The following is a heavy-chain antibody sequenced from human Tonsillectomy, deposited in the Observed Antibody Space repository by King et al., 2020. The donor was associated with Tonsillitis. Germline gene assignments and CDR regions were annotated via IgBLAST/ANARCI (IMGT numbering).Heavy chain of an antibody. J-gene: IGHJ6*02. CDR1: GFIFSTYG. CDR3: ATSNRYRGYDYRGKDYYYGMDV. Sequence: VQLVESGGGVVQPGRSLRLSCAASGFIFSTYGMHWVRQAPGKGLEWVAVISYDGSDKYYADSVKGRFTISRDNSKNSLNLQMNSLRAEDTAVYYCATSNRYRGYDYRGKDYYYGMDVWGQGTTVTVSS. CDR2: ISYDGSDK. V-gene: IGHV3-30*03. D-gene: IGHD5-12*01.